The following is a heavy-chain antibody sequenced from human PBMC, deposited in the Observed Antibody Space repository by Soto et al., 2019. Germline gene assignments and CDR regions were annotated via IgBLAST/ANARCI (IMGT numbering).Heavy chain of an antibody. V-gene: IGHV4-59*08. CDR1: GGSISSYY. D-gene: IGHD3-10*01. J-gene: IGHJ6*02. CDR3: ARSLRTMVRGVISSYYYYYGMDV. CDR2: IYYSGST. Sequence: TSETLSLTCTVSGGSISSYYWSWIRQPPGKGLEWIGYIYYSGSTNYNPSLKSRVTISVDTSKNQFSLKLSSVTAADTAVYYCARSLRTMVRGVISSYYYYYGMDVWGQGTTVTVSS.